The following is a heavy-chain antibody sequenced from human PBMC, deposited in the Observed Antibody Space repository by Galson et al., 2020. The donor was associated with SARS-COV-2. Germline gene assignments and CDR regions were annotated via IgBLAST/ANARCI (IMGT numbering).Heavy chain of an antibody. J-gene: IGHJ3*02. CDR1: GYTFTSYG. Sequence: ASVKVSCKASGYTFTSYGISWVRQAPGQGLEWMGWISAYNGNTNYAQKLQGRVTMTTNTSTSTAYMEPRSLRSDDTAVDYCARASFDYYDFLSGYRPCLPDAFDIWGQGTMVTVSS. CDR3: ARASFDYYDFLSGYRPCLPDAFDI. V-gene: IGHV1-18*04. CDR2: ISAYNGNT. D-gene: IGHD3-3*01.